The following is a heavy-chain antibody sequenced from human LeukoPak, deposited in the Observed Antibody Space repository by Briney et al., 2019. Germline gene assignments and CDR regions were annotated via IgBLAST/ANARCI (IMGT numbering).Heavy chain of an antibody. CDR2: INPSGGST. D-gene: IGHD6-19*01. Sequence: ASVKVSCKASGYTFTSYYMHWVRQAPGQGLEWMGIINPSGGSTSYAQKFQGRVTMTRDTSTSTVYMELSSLRSEDTAVYYRAREGSSGWYVDYWGQGTLVTVSS. V-gene: IGHV1-46*01. CDR3: AREGSSGWYVDY. CDR1: GYTFTSYY. J-gene: IGHJ4*02.